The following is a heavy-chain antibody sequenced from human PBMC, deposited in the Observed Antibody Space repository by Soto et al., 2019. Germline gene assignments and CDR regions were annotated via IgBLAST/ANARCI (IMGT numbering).Heavy chain of an antibody. CDR1: GGSFDITSSY. J-gene: IGHJ4*02. V-gene: IGHV4-39*01. CDR3: ATIPIVGTKPYYCNS. CDR2: IYSSGSP. Sequence: LQLQESGPGLVKPSETLSLTCTVSGGSFDITSSYWAWVRQPPGKGLEWIAYIYSSGSPYYNPSHNSRITLSVDTSTKQLSLRLSSVTAADTAFHYCATIPIVGTKPYYCNSWGQGTLVTVSS. D-gene: IGHD1-1*01.